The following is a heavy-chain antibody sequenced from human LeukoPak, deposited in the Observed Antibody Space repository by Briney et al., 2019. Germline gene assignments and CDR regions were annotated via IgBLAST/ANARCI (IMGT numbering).Heavy chain of an antibody. CDR2: IYYSGST. D-gene: IGHD3-9*01. J-gene: IGHJ5*02. Sequence: PSETLSLTCTVSGGSISSSSYYWGWIRQPPGKGLEWIGSIYYSGSTYYNPSLKSRVTISVDTSKNQFSLKLSSVTAADTAVYYCATQFSDYYDIFRWFDPWGQGTLVTVSS. CDR3: ATQFSDYYDIFRWFDP. CDR1: GGSISSSSYY. V-gene: IGHV4-39*01.